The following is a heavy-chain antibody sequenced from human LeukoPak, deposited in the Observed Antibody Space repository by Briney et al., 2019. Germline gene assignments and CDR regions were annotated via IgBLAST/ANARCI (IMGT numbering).Heavy chain of an antibody. Sequence: GGSLRLSCAASGFTFSSYSMNWVRQAPGKGLECVGRIKSKTDGGTTDYAAPVKGRFTISRDDSKNTLYLQMNSLKTEDTAVYYCTTSFPGGYSFYGMDVWGQGTTVTVSS. V-gene: IGHV3-15*01. CDR3: TTSFPGGYSFYGMDV. J-gene: IGHJ6*02. D-gene: IGHD5-18*01. CDR2: IKSKTDGGTT. CDR1: GFTFSSYS.